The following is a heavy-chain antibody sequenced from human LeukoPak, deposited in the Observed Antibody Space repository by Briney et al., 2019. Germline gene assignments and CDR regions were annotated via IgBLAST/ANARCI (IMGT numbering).Heavy chain of an antibody. D-gene: IGHD3-9*01. CDR3: ARGRLRYFDWSPFDY. CDR2: IYHSGST. J-gene: IGHJ4*02. V-gene: IGHV4-4*02. Sequence: SGTLSLTCAVSGGSISSSNWWSWVRQPPGKGLEWIGEIYHSGSTNYNPSLKSRVTISVDKSKNQFSLKLSSVTAADTAVYYCARGRLRYFDWSPFDYWGQGTLVTVSS. CDR1: GGSISSSNW.